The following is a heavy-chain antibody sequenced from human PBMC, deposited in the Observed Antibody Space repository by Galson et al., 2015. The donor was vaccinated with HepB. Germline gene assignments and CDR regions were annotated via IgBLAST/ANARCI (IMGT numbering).Heavy chain of an antibody. D-gene: IGHD3-22*01. V-gene: IGHV4-31*03. CDR1: GGSISSGIYY. Sequence: TLSLTCTVSGGSISSGIYYWGWIRQHPGKGLEWIGHISYSGSPNYNPSLKSRVTISIDTSKNQFSLELSSVTVADTAVYYCARIPYKYDSSGYYLREGHYPGYFDCWGQGTLVTVSS. CDR3: ARIPYKYDSSGYYLREGHYPGYFDC. J-gene: IGHJ4*02. CDR2: ISYSGSP.